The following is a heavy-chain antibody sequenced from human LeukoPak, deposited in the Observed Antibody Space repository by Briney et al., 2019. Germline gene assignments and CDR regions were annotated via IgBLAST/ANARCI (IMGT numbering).Heavy chain of an antibody. V-gene: IGHV4-4*02. CDR3: ASRAPSYYDILTGYPKSLPNYFDY. D-gene: IGHD3-9*01. Sequence: SETLSLTCAVSGGSISSSNWWSWVRQPPGKGLEWIGYIYYSGSTNYNPSLKSRVTKSVDTSKNQFSLKLSSVTAADTAVYYCASRAPSYYDILTGYPKSLPNYFDYWGQGTLVTVSS. CDR1: GGSISSSNW. J-gene: IGHJ4*02. CDR2: IYYSGST.